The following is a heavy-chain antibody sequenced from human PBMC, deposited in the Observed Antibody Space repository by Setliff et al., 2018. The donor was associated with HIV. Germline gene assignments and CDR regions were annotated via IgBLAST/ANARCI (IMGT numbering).Heavy chain of an antibody. Sequence: ASVKVSCKASGYTFSDYYMHWVRQAPGQGLEWMGWINPNSGGTNYAQKFQGRVNMTRDTSISTTYMELSRLRSDDTAVYYCARVGGPYYDLLTGYYGAVDYWGQGTLVTVSS. CDR1: GYTFSDYY. D-gene: IGHD3-9*01. V-gene: IGHV1-2*02. CDR3: ARVGGPYYDLLTGYYGAVDY. CDR2: INPNSGGT. J-gene: IGHJ4*02.